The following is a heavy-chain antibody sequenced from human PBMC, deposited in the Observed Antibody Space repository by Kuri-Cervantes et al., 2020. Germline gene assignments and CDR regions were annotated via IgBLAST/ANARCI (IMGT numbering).Heavy chain of an antibody. Sequence: SVKVSCKASGYTFTSYAVHWVRQAPGQGLEWMGGIIPIFGTANYAQKFQGRVTITADKSTSTAYMELSSLRSEDTAVYYCATDLYYDSSGPLGSLDAFDIWGQGTMVTVSS. J-gene: IGHJ3*02. CDR2: IIPIFGTA. V-gene: IGHV1-69*06. CDR3: ATDLYYDSSGPLGSLDAFDI. D-gene: IGHD3-22*01. CDR1: GYTFTSYA.